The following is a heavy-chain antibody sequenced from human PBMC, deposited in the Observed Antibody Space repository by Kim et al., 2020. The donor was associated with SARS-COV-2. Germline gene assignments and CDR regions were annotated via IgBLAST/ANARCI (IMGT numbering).Heavy chain of an antibody. D-gene: IGHD3-9*01. V-gene: IGHV3-33*06. CDR3: AKDNYDILTGYYEPRRVGAWLITYGMDV. Sequence: GGSLRLSCAASGFTFSSYGMHWVRQAPGKGLEWVAVIWYDGSNKYYADSVKGRFTISRDNSKNTLYLQMNSLRAEDTAVYYCAKDNYDILTGYYEPRRVGAWLITYGMDVWGQGTTVTVSS. J-gene: IGHJ6*02. CDR2: IWYDGSNK. CDR1: GFTFSSYG.